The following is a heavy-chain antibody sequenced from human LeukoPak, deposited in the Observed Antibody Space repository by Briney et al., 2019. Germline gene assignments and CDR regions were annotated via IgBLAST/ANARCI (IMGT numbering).Heavy chain of an antibody. CDR1: GGSISTYY. Sequence: PSETLSLTXTVSGGSISTYYWSWIRQPAGKGLEWIGRIYTSGGTNYNPSLKSRVTMSVDTSKNQFSLKLTSVTAADTAVYYCARGYGSTTLPYYMDVWGKGTTVTVSS. J-gene: IGHJ6*03. D-gene: IGHD1-1*01. V-gene: IGHV4-4*07. CDR3: ARGYGSTTLPYYMDV. CDR2: IYTSGGT.